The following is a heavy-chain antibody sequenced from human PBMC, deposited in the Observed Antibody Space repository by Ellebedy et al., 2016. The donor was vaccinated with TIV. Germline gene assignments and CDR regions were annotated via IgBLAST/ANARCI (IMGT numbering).Heavy chain of an antibody. Sequence: ASVKVSCXASGHTFTAYGIHWVRQAPGQRLEWMGWINGYNGNTNYAQKYQGRVTMTRDTPTSTAYMELRSLRSDDTAVYYCARDRGYSTSLDVFDIWGQGTMVTVSS. CDR1: GHTFTAYG. J-gene: IGHJ3*02. CDR2: INGYNGNT. CDR3: ARDRGYSTSLDVFDI. V-gene: IGHV1-18*01. D-gene: IGHD4-11*01.